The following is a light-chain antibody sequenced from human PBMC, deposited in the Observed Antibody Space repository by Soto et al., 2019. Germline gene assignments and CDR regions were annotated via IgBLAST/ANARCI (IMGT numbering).Light chain of an antibody. CDR1: NSNIGTNP. CDR3: EAWDDSLNGYV. CDR2: GNN. J-gene: IGLJ1*01. V-gene: IGLV1-44*01. Sequence: QSVLTQPPSASGTPGQTVTMSCSGSNSNIGTNPVNWYQQSPGTAPTVLIFGNNQRPSGVPDRFSGSKSGTSASLAMSGLQSEDEADYFCEAWDDSLNGYVFGTGTKVTVL.